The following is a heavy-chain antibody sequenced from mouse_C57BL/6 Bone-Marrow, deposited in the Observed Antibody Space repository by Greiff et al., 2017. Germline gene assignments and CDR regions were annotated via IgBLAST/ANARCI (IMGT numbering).Heavy chain of an antibody. Sequence: EVQLQESGGGLVQPKGSLKLSCAASGFSFTTYAMNWVRQAPGKGLEWVARIRSKSNNYATYYADSVKDRFTISRDDSESMLYLQMNNLKTEDTAMYYCVRGGLYFDYWGQGTTLTVSS. CDR1: GFSFTTYA. CDR2: IRSKSNNYAT. D-gene: IGHD1-1*02. CDR3: VRGGLYFDY. J-gene: IGHJ2*01. V-gene: IGHV10-1*01.